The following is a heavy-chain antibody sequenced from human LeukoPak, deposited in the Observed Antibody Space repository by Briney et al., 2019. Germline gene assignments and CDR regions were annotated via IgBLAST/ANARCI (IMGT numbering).Heavy chain of an antibody. Sequence: GGSLRLSCAASGFTVSNNYMNWVRQAPGKGLEWVAFIRYDGSNKYYADSVKGRFTISRDNSKNTLYLQMNSLRAEDTAVYYCAKDLYYYDSSGYYAIDYWGQGTLVTVSS. V-gene: IGHV3-30*02. CDR1: GFTVSNNY. J-gene: IGHJ4*02. D-gene: IGHD3-22*01. CDR2: IRYDGSNK. CDR3: AKDLYYYDSSGYYAIDY.